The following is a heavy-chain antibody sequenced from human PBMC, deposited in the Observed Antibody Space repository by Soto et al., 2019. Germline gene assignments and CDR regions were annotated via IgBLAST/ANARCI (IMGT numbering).Heavy chain of an antibody. CDR1: GFIFDEYA. CDR2: ISWNSGTT. Sequence: EMQLVESGGGLVQPGRSLRLSCAASGFIFDEYAMYWVRQAPGKGLEWVSGISWNSGTTGYADSVKGRFTISRDNAKNSLYLQMNSLRVEDTALYDCAKDIMWGGEVVYYGMDVWGQGTTVTVSS. V-gene: IGHV3-9*01. J-gene: IGHJ6*02. CDR3: AKDIMWGGEVVYYGMDV. D-gene: IGHD3-16*01.